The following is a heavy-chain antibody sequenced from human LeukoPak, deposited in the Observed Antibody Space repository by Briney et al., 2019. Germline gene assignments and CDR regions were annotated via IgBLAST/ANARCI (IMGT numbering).Heavy chain of an antibody. J-gene: IGHJ4*02. CDR3: ARAHGSGGRVGY. Sequence: PSETLSLTRTVSGGSISSGSYYWSWIRQPPGKGLERIGEINHSGSTNYNPSLKSRVTISVDTSKNQFSLRLSSVTAADTAVYYCARAHGSGGRVGYWGQGTPVTVSS. D-gene: IGHD3-10*01. V-gene: IGHV4-39*07. CDR1: GGSISSGSYY. CDR2: INHSGST.